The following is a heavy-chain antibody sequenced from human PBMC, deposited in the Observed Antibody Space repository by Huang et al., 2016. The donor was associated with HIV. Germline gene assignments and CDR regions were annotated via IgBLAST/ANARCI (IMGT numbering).Heavy chain of an antibody. CDR2: MNPNTGNT. D-gene: IGHD4-17*01. V-gene: IGHV1-8*02. J-gene: IGHJ4*02. Sequence: QVHLVQSGAEVKKPGASVKVSCKASGYTFTNYDINWVPKAPGRGREWMEWMNPNTGNTGFAQSFQGRVTMTRKTSITTAYMELTSLTSEDTAVYYCARSAYGDLDYWGLGTLVIVSS. CDR3: ARSAYGDLDY. CDR1: GYTFTNYD.